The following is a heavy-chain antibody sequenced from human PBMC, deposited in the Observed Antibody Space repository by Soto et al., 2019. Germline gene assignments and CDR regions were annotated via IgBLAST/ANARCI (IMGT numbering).Heavy chain of an antibody. CDR1: GFTFSSYA. Sequence: PGGSLRLSCAASGFTFSSYATSWVRQAPGKGLEWVSAISGSGGSTYYADSVKGRFTISRDNSKNTLYLQMNSLRAEDTAVYYCAKDRRMTTVTTVGYWGQGTLVTVPQ. V-gene: IGHV3-23*01. J-gene: IGHJ4*02. D-gene: IGHD4-17*01. CDR3: AKDRRMTTVTTVGY. CDR2: ISGSGGST.